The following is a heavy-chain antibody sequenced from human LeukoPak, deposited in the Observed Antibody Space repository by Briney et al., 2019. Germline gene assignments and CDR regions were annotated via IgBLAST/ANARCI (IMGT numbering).Heavy chain of an antibody. D-gene: IGHD2/OR15-2a*01. Sequence: GGSLRLSCAASGFTFSTYWMSWVRQAPGKGLEWVANIKHDGSEKYYVDSMKGRFTISRDNAKNSLHLQMNSLRAEDTAVYYCARILGGMDVWGRGTTVTVSS. J-gene: IGHJ6*02. CDR1: GFTFSTYW. V-gene: IGHV3-7*01. CDR3: ARILGGMDV. CDR2: IKHDGSEK.